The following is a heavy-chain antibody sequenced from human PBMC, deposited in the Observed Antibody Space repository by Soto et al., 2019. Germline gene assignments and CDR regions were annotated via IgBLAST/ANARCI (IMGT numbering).Heavy chain of an antibody. CDR3: ARSRLTYYDSTYPSGYFDY. J-gene: IGHJ4*02. D-gene: IGHD3-22*01. CDR1: GYSFSTYA. CDR2: INAATGNT. V-gene: IGHV1-3*01. Sequence: ASVKVSCKASGYSFSTYALHWVRQAPGQRLEWMGWINAATGNTKYSQKFQGRVSITRDTSASTAYMELSSLRSDDTAVYYCARSRLTYYDSTYPSGYFDYWGQGTLVTVSS.